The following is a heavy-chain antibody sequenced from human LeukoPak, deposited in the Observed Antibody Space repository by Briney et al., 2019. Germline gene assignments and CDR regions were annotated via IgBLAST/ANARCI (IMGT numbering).Heavy chain of an antibody. D-gene: IGHD6-19*01. V-gene: IGHV1-8*01. CDR2: MNPNSGNT. J-gene: IGHJ4*02. Sequence: GASVKVSCKASGYTFTSYDINWVRQATGQGLEWRGWMNPNSGNTGYAQKFQGRVTMTRNTSISTAYMELSSLGSEDTAVYYCARVGIAVAGTYYFDYWGQGTLVTVSS. CDR1: GYTFTSYD. CDR3: ARVGIAVAGTYYFDY.